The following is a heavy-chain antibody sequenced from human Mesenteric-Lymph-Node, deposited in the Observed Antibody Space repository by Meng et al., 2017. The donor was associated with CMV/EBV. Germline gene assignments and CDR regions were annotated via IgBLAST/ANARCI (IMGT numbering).Heavy chain of an antibody. Sequence: ASVKVSCKASGYTFTDYYIHWVRRAPGQGLEWMGWINPNSGETKYAQRFQGRVTVTRDTSITTAYMELSRLRSDDTAVYYCARDRGQLSEYSYYFYIMHVWGQGTTVTVSS. D-gene: IGHD6-6*01. V-gene: IGHV1-2*02. CDR2: INPNSGET. CDR1: GYTFTDYY. CDR3: ARDRGQLSEYSYYFYIMHV. J-gene: IGHJ6*02.